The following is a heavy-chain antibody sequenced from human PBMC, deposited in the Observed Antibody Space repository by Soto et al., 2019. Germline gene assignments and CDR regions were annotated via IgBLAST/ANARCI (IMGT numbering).Heavy chain of an antibody. J-gene: IGHJ4*02. CDR3: ARDLPQTQYGSGSPFFDY. CDR1: GFTFSSYS. CDR2: ISSSSSTI. Sequence: HPGGSLRLSCAASGFTFSSYSMNWVRQAPGKGLEWVSYISSSSSTIYYADSVKGRFTISRDNAKNSLYLQMNSLRDEDTAVYYCARDLPQTQYGSGSPFFDYWGQGTLVTVSS. D-gene: IGHD3-10*01. V-gene: IGHV3-48*02.